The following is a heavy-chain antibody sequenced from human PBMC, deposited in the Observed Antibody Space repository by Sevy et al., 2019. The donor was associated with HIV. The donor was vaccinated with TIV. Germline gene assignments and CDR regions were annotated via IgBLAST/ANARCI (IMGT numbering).Heavy chain of an antibody. CDR2: IYYSGST. J-gene: IGHJ4*02. V-gene: IGHV4-30-4*01. D-gene: IGHD6-6*01. CDR3: ASQNSSSSLPFDY. Sequence: SETLSLTCTVSGGSISSGDYYWSWIRQPPGKGLEWIGYIYYSGSTYYNPSLKNRITISIDTSKKKFSLKLGSVTATDTAVYYCASQNSSSSLPFDYWGQGTLVTVSS. CDR1: GGSISSGDYY.